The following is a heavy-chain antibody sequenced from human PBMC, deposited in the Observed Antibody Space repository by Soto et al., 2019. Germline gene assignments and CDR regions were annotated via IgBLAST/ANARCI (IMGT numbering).Heavy chain of an antibody. J-gene: IGHJ6*02. CDR3: ARDYCSETTCPNYGMDV. V-gene: IGHV3-11*01. Sequence: AGGSLRLSCEASIFTFSDYYMTWIRQAPGKGLEWVSSISSCASATYYADSVKGRFTISRDNAKNSVSLQMNSLRAEDTAVYYCARDYCSETTCPNYGMDVWGQGTMVTVSS. CDR2: ISSCASAT. CDR1: IFTFSDYY. D-gene: IGHD2-15*01.